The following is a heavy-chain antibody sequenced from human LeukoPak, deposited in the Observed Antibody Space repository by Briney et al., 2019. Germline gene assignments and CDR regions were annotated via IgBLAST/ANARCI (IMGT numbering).Heavy chain of an antibody. CDR2: ISYDGSNK. CDR3: AKHPLAYCGGDCYSNWFDP. Sequence: HPGGSLRPSCAASGFTFSSYGMHWVRQAPGKGLEWVAVISYDGSNKYYADSVKGRFTISRDNSKNTLYLQMNSLRAEDTAVYYCAKHPLAYCGGDCYSNWFDPWGQGTLVTVSS. CDR1: GFTFSSYG. D-gene: IGHD2-21*02. J-gene: IGHJ5*02. V-gene: IGHV3-30*18.